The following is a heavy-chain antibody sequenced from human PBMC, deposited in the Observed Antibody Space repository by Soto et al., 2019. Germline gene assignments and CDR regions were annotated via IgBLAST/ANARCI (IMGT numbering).Heavy chain of an antibody. V-gene: IGHV4-34*01. CDR1: GGSFSGYY. CDR3: ARGRRWGPEIYCSSTSCYPALHRTVTYNWFDP. CDR2: INHSGST. J-gene: IGHJ5*02. Sequence: SETLSLTCAVYGGSFSGYYWSWIRQPPGKGLEWIGEINHSGSTNYNPPLKSRVTISVDTSKNQFSLKLSSVTAADAAVYYCARGRRWGPEIYCSSTSCYPALHRTVTYNWFDPWGQGTLVTVSS. D-gene: IGHD2-2*01.